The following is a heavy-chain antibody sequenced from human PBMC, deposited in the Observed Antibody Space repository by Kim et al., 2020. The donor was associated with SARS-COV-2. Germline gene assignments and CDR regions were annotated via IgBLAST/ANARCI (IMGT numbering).Heavy chain of an antibody. D-gene: IGHD1-7*01. CDR1: GYSFTSYW. CDR2: IDPSDSYT. CDR3: ARLRAAGWNYGLGWFDP. Sequence: GESLKISCKGSGYSFTSYWISWVRQMPGKGLEWMGRIDPSDSYTNYSPSFQGHVTISADKSISTAYLQWSSLKASDTAMYYCARLRAAGWNYGLGWFDPWGQGTLVTVSS. J-gene: IGHJ5*02. V-gene: IGHV5-10-1*01.